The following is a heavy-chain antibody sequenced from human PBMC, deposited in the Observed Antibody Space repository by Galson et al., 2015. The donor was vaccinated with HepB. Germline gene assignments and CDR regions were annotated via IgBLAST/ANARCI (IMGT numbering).Heavy chain of an antibody. J-gene: IGHJ4*02. CDR2: ISYSGGDI. CDR3: AKVKGSSGSIEPRPGGLDY. V-gene: IGHV3-23*01. CDR1: GFTCSTYA. Sequence: SLRLSCAGSGFTCSTYALTWVRQVPGKGLEWVSSISYSGGDIYFADSVKGRFTISRDNSKSALYLQMHSLRVEDTAIYYCAKVKGSSGSIEPRPGGLDYWGQGTLVTVSS. D-gene: IGHD6-25*01.